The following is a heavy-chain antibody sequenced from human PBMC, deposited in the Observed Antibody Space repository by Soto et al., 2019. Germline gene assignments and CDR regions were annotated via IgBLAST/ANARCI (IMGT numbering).Heavy chain of an antibody. CDR1: GFTFSSYS. D-gene: IGHD1-26*01. CDR3: ARDFVVGGPTINYYYGMDV. V-gene: IGHV3-21*01. CDR2: ISSSSDYI. Sequence: GGSLRLSCAVSGFTFSSYSMNWVRQAPGKGLEWVSSISSSSDYIYYTDSVKGRFTISRDNSKNTLYLQMNSLGAEDTAVYYCARDFVVGGPTINYYYGMDVWGQGTTVTVSS. J-gene: IGHJ6*02.